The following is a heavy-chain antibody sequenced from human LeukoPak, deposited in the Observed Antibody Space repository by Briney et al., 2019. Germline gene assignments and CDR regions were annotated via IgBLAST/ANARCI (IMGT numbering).Heavy chain of an antibody. CDR1: GFTFSSYA. CDR2: ISGSGGST. D-gene: IGHD3-10*01. J-gene: IGHJ4*02. V-gene: IGHV3-23*01. Sequence: PGGSLRLSCVASGFTFSSYAMSWVRQAPGKGLEWVSAISGSGGSTYYADSVKGRFTISRDNSKNTLYLQMNSLRAEDTAVYYCAKGRYYGSGSYYPRAYFDYWGQGTLVTASS. CDR3: AKGRYYGSGSYYPRAYFDY.